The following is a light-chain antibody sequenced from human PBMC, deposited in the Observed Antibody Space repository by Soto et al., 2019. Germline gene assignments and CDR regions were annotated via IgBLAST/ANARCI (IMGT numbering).Light chain of an antibody. V-gene: IGKV1-39*01. CDR3: QQWSSSPRT. Sequence: DIQMTQSPSSLSASVGDRVTITCRASQSISNSLNWYQQKPGKAPDLLIYTTSSLQSGVPSRFSGSGSGTDFTLTISSLQPEDFAIYYCQQWSSSPRTFGQGTKLEIK. CDR2: TTS. CDR1: QSISNS. J-gene: IGKJ2*01.